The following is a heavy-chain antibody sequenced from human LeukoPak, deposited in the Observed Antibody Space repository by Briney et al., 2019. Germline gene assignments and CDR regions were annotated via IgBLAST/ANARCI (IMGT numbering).Heavy chain of an antibody. CDR1: GGSISSYY. Sequence: SEALSLTCTVSGGSISSYYWSWIRQSPGRGLEWIGYISHSGSYNYNPSLKSRVTISLETPKNRFSLELSSVTDADTAVYYCARSRFNDLQSGYSGGCYYMDVWGKGTTVIVSS. V-gene: IGHV4-59*01. CDR2: ISHSGSY. J-gene: IGHJ6*03. D-gene: IGHD3-3*01. CDR3: ARSRFNDLQSGYSGGCYYMDV.